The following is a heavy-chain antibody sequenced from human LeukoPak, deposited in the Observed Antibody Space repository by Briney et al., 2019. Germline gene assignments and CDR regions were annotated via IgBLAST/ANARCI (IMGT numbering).Heavy chain of an antibody. CDR1: GGSFSGYY. D-gene: IGHD2-15*01. CDR3: ARRTGGYCGGGSCYPPRDAFDI. V-gene: IGHV4-34*01. CDR2: INHSGST. Sequence: SETLSLTCAVYGGSFSGYYWSWIRQPPGKGLEWIGEINHSGSTNYNPSLKSRVTISVDTSKNQFSLKLSSVTAADTAVYYCARRTGGYCGGGSCYPPRDAFDIWGQGTMVTVSS. J-gene: IGHJ3*02.